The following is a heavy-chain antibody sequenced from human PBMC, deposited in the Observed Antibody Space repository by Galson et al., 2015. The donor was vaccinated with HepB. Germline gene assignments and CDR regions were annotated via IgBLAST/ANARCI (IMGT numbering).Heavy chain of an antibody. CDR2: IKSKTDGGTT. CDR1: GFTFSNAW. V-gene: IGHV3-15*01. J-gene: IGHJ3*02. D-gene: IGHD3-10*01. CDR3: TTDLIYYYGSGSYDAFDI. Sequence: SLRLSCAASGFTFSNAWMSWVRQAPGKGLEWVGRIKSKTDGGTTDYAAPVKGRFTISRDDSKNTLYLQMNSLKTEDTAVYYCTTDLIYYYGSGSYDAFDIWGQGTMVTVSS.